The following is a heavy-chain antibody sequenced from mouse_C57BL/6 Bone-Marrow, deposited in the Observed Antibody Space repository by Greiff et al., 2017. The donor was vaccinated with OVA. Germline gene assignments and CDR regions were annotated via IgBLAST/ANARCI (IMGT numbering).Heavy chain of an antibody. V-gene: IGHV1-52*01. CDR1: GYTFTSYW. CDR2: IDPSDSET. Sequence: QVQLKQPGAELVRPGSSVKLSCKASGYTFTSYWMHWVKQRPIQGLEWIGNIDPSDSETHYNQKFKDKATLTVDKSSSTAYMQLSSLTSEDSAVYFCARGGLDYGSSYWYFDVWGTGTTVTVSS. CDR3: ARGGLDYGSSYWYFDV. J-gene: IGHJ1*03. D-gene: IGHD2-4*01.